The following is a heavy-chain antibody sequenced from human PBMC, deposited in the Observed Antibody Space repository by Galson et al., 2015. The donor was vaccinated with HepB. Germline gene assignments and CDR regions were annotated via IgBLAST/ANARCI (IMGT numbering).Heavy chain of an antibody. V-gene: IGHV3-48*03. CDR3: ARGQWLDRKYFQP. D-gene: IGHD6-19*01. Sequence: SLRLSCAASGFTFNNYGMAWVRQAPGKGLEWVSYIGNNGRTIYYADSVKGRFTISRDNAKNSLYLQMNSLRAEDTALYYCARGQWLDRKYFQPWGQGTLVTVSS. CDR2: IGNNGRTI. J-gene: IGHJ1*01. CDR1: GFTFNNYG.